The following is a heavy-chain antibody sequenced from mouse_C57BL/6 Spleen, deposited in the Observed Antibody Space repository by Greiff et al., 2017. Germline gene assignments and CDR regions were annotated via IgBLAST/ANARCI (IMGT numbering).Heavy chain of an antibody. Sequence: VKVVESGAELVKPGASVKISCKASGYAFSSYWMNWVKQRPGKGLEWIGQIYPGDGDTNYNGKFKGKATLTADKSSSTAYMQLSSLTSEDSAVYFCANYYGSSYLIDVWGTGTTVTVSS. V-gene: IGHV1-80*01. J-gene: IGHJ1*03. CDR1: GYAFSSYW. CDR3: ANYYGSSYLIDV. CDR2: IYPGDGDT. D-gene: IGHD1-1*01.